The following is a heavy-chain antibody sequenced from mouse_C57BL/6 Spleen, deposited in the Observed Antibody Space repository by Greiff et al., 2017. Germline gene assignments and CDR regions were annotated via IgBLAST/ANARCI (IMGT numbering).Heavy chain of an antibody. Sequence: EVQGVESGGGLVKPGGSLKLSCAASGFTFSSYAMSWVRQTPEKRLEWVATISDGGSYTYYPDNVKGRFTISRDNAKNNLYLQMSHLKSEDTAMYYCARVYGNYPAYFDYWGQGTTLTVSS. J-gene: IGHJ2*01. CDR2: ISDGGSYT. V-gene: IGHV5-4*01. CDR1: GFTFSSYA. D-gene: IGHD2-1*01. CDR3: ARVYGNYPAYFDY.